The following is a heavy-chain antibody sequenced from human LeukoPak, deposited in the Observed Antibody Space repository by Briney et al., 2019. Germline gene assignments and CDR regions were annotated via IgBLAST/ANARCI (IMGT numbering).Heavy chain of an antibody. CDR3: ARGGYCSGGSCYYYYYMDV. CDR1: GGSFSGYY. D-gene: IGHD2-15*01. V-gene: IGHV4-34*01. CDR2: INHSGST. J-gene: IGHJ6*03. Sequence: SETLSLTCAVYGGSFSGYYWSWLRQPPGKGLEWIGEINHSGSTNYNPSLKSRVTISVDTSKNQFSLKLSSVTAADTAVYYCARGGYCSGGSCYYYYYMDVWGKGTTVTVSS.